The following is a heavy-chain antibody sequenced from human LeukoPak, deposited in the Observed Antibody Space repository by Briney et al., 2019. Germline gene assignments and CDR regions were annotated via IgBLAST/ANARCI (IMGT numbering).Heavy chain of an antibody. CDR3: ARDKHGDYERPFRKYYYGMDV. CDR1: GFTFNNYA. Sequence: GGSLRLSCAGSGFTFNNYAMIWVRQAPGKGLEWVSAINSGGDAPAYADSVKGRFTISRDNSKNTLYLQMNSLRAEDTAVYYCARDKHGDYERPFRKYYYGMDVWGQGTTVTVSS. D-gene: IGHD4-17*01. CDR2: INSGGDAP. J-gene: IGHJ6*02. V-gene: IGHV3-23*01.